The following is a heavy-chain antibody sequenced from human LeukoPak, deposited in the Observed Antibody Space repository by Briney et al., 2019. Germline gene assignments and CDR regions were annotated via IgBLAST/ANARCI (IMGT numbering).Heavy chain of an antibody. CDR3: ARDPYFNWNYYYYGMDV. J-gene: IGHJ6*02. CDR1: GYTFTSYY. D-gene: IGHD3-9*01. Sequence: ASVKVSCKASGYTFTSYYMHWVRQAPGQGLEWMGIINPSGGSTSYAQKFQGRVTTTRDTSTSTVYMELSSLRSEDTAVYYCARDPYFNWNYYYYGMDVWGQGTTVTVSS. V-gene: IGHV1-46*01. CDR2: INPSGGST.